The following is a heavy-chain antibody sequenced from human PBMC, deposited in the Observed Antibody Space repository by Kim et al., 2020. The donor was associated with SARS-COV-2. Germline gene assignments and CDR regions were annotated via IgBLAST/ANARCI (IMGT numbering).Heavy chain of an antibody. V-gene: IGHV1-18*04. CDR2: ISAYNGNT. J-gene: IGHJ4*02. CDR3: ARDLARGSYCGGHFDY. CDR1: GYTFTSYG. D-gene: IGHD1-26*01. Sequence: ASVKVSCKASGYTFTSYGISWVRQAPGQGLEWMGWISAYNGNTNYAQKLQGRVTMTTDTSTSTAYMEPRSLRSDDTAVYYCARDLARGSYCGGHFDYWGQGTLVTVSS.